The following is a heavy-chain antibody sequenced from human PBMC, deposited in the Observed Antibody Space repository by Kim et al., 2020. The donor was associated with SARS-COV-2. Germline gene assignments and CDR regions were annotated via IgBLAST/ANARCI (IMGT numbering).Heavy chain of an antibody. V-gene: IGHV4-39*01. Sequence: SETLSLTCTVSGGSISSSSYYWGWIRQPPGKGLEWIGSIYYSGSTYYNPSLKSRVTISVDTSKNQFSLKLSSVTAADTAVYYCARHSQYSSGWYVDYYFDYWGQGTLVTVSS. CDR3: ARHSQYSSGWYVDYYFDY. CDR2: IYYSGST. CDR1: GGSISSSSYY. D-gene: IGHD6-19*01. J-gene: IGHJ4*02.